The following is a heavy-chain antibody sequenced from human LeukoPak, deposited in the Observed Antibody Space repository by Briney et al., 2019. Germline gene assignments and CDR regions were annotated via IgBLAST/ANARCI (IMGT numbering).Heavy chain of an antibody. CDR1: GFTFSDYY. CDR2: ISSSGSTI. CDR3: ARDQRLRIAVAGHVPNFDY. Sequence: PGGSLRLSCAASGFTFSDYYMSWIRQAPGKGLEWVSYISSSGSTIYYADSVKGRFTISRDNAKNSLYLQMNSLRAEDTAVYYCARDQRLRIAVAGHVPNFDYWGQGTLVTVSS. D-gene: IGHD6-19*01. V-gene: IGHV3-11*01. J-gene: IGHJ4*02.